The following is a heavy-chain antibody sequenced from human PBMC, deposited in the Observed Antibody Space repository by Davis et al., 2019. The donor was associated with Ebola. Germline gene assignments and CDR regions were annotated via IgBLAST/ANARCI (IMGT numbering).Heavy chain of an antibody. CDR2: IRYDGSNK. D-gene: IGHD3-10*01. CDR3: AKDWAMVRGVNNPDY. Sequence: GESLKISCAASGFTFSSYGMHWVRQAPGKGLEWVAFIRYDGSNKYYADSVKGRFTISRDNSKNTLYLQMNSLRAEDTAVYYCAKDWAMVRGVNNPDYWGQGTLVTVSS. J-gene: IGHJ4*02. V-gene: IGHV3-30*02. CDR1: GFTFSSYG.